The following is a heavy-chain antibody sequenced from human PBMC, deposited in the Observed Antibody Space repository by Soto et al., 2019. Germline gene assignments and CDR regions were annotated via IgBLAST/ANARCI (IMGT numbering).Heavy chain of an antibody. V-gene: IGHV4-31*03. CDR2: IYYSGST. D-gene: IGHD6-13*01. J-gene: IGHJ6*02. CDR3: AREPHQLGYYYGIDV. CDR1: GGSISSGGYY. Sequence: LTCTVSGGSISSGGYYWSWIRQHPGKGLEGIGYIYYSGSTYYNPSLKSRVTISVDTSKNQFSLKLSSVTAADTAVYYCAREPHQLGYYYGIDVWGQGXTVTVSS.